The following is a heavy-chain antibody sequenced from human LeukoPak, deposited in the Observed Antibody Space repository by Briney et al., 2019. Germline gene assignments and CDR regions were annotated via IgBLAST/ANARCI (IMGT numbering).Heavy chain of an antibody. CDR3: ARDREYYDILTGYYKEAFDI. D-gene: IGHD3-9*01. V-gene: IGHV1-18*01. CDR1: GYTFTSYG. CDR2: ISAYNGNT. Sequence: ALVKVSCKASGYTFTSYGISWVRQAPGQGLEWMGWISAYNGNTNYAQKLQGRVTMTTDTSTSTAYMELRSLRSDDTAAYYCARDREYYDILTGYYKEAFDIWGQGTMVTVSS. J-gene: IGHJ3*02.